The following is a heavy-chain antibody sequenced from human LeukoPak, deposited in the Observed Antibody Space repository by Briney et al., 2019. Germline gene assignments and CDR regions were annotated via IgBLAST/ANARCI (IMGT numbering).Heavy chain of an antibody. CDR2: INHSGST. Sequence: PSETLPLTCAVYGGSFSGYYWSWIRQPPGKGLEWIGEINHSGSTNYNPSLESRVTISVDTSKNQFSLRLSSVTAADTAVYYCARIPDIVGATSNAFDIWGQGTMVTVSS. CDR3: ARIPDIVGATSNAFDI. J-gene: IGHJ3*02. D-gene: IGHD1-26*01. V-gene: IGHV4-34*01. CDR1: GGSFSGYY.